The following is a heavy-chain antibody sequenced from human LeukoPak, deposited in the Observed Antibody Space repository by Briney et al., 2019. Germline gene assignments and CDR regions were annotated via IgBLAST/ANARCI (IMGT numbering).Heavy chain of an antibody. CDR1: GYTFTGYY. Sequence: ASVKVSCKASGYTFTGYYMHWVRQAPGQGLEWMGGINPNSGGTNYAQKFQGRVTMTRDTSISTAYMELSRLRSDDTAVYYCARGDIVVVPAAIPPQDYYYYYMDVWGKGTTVTISS. CDR3: ARGDIVVVPAAIPPQDYYYYYMDV. CDR2: INPNSGGT. J-gene: IGHJ6*03. V-gene: IGHV1-2*02. D-gene: IGHD2-2*02.